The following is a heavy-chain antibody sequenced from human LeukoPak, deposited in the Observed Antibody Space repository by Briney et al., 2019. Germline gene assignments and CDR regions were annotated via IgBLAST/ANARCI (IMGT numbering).Heavy chain of an antibody. CDR3: AKPMVNYYYYYMDV. Sequence: GGSLRLSCAASGFTFSSYSMNWVRQAPGKGLECVSTISGSGSSTYYADSVKGRFTISRDSSKNTLYLQMNSLRAEDTAVYYCAKPMVNYYYYYMDVWGKGTTVTVSS. J-gene: IGHJ6*03. CDR2: ISGSGSST. CDR1: GFTFSSYS. V-gene: IGHV3-23*01. D-gene: IGHD5-18*01.